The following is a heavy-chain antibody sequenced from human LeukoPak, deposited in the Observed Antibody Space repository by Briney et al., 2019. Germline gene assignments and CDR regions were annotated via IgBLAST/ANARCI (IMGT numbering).Heavy chain of an antibody. CDR2: IYYSGST. D-gene: IGHD6-13*01. J-gene: IGHJ4*02. Sequence: SETLSLTCTVSGGSISSSFYYWGWIRQPPGKGLEWIGSIYYSGSTYYNPSLKTRVTMSVDTSKNQFSLKLSSVTAADTAVYYCARDLGYSSSWSPIDYWGQGTLVTVSS. CDR3: ARDLGYSSSWSPIDY. CDR1: GGSISSSFYY. V-gene: IGHV4-39*07.